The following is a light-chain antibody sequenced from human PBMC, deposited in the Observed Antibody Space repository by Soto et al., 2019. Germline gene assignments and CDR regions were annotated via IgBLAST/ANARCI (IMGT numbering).Light chain of an antibody. J-gene: IGKJ1*01. CDR2: SAS. CDR1: RSISTY. Sequence: DIQMTQSPSSLSASVGDRVTITCRASRSISTYLHWYQQKPGKAPKLLIYSASSLQSGVPSRFSGSGSGTDFTLTISSLQPEDSAAYYCQQSFSTPWTFGQGTKVDIK. V-gene: IGKV1-39*01. CDR3: QQSFSTPWT.